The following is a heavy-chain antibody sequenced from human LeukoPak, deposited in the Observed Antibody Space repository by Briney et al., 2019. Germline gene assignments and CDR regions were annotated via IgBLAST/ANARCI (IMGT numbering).Heavy chain of an antibody. CDR2: IKSKTDGWTT. J-gene: IGHJ4*02. CDR3: TTAPISLTMVRGVIPPLDY. Sequence: GGSLRLSCAASGFTFSNAWMSWVRQAPGKGLEWVGRIKSKTDGWTTDYAAPVKGRFTISRDDSKNTLYLQMNSLKTEDTAVYYCTTAPISLTMVRGVIPPLDYWGQGTLVTASS. CDR1: GFTFSNAW. D-gene: IGHD3-10*01. V-gene: IGHV3-15*01.